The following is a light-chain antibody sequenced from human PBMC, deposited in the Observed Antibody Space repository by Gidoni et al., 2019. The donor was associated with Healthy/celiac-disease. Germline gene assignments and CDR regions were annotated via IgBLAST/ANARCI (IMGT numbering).Light chain of an antibody. Sequence: DIVLTQSPATLSLSPGERATLSCRAIQMFSSYLAWYQQKPGQAPRLLIYDASNRATGIPARFSGSGSGTDFTLTISSLEPEDFAVYYCQQRSNWPYTFGQGTKLEIK. CDR1: QMFSSY. J-gene: IGKJ2*01. CDR2: DAS. CDR3: QQRSNWPYT. V-gene: IGKV3-11*01.